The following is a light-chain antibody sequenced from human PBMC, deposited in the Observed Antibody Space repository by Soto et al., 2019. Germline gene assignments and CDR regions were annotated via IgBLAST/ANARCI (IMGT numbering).Light chain of an antibody. CDR1: ISNIGNNY. CDR2: DNY. V-gene: IGLV1-51*01. J-gene: IGLJ2*01. CDR3: ATWDSSLSAAV. Sequence: QSVLTQPPSVSAAPGQTVTLSCSGSISNIGNNYVSWFQQFPGTGPKLLIYDNYKRPSGIPDRFSGSKSGTSATLGITGLQIGDEADYFCATWDSSLSAAVFGGATKLTVL.